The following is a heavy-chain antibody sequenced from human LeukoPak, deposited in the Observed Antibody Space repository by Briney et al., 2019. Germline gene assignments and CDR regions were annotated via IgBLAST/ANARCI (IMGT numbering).Heavy chain of an antibody. CDR2: LYWNDDE. J-gene: IGHJ4*02. D-gene: IGHD3-22*01. CDR3: VYTIGRGYYDALDN. V-gene: IGHV2-5*04. CDR1: GFSLTTRGVR. Sequence: SGPTLVNPTQTLRLTCSGSGFSLTTRGVRVGLIRQPPGNAPGWLGFLYWNDDESYRQSLKSRLTTSKHTSKHHVVLIMTNMDPVDTATYYCVYTIGRGYYDALDNWGQGTLVPVSS.